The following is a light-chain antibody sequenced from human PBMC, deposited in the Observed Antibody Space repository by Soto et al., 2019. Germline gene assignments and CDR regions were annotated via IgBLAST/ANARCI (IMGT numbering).Light chain of an antibody. J-gene: IGKJ2*01. CDR3: QQYGSSLYT. CDR1: QSVSSSY. V-gene: IGKV3-20*01. Sequence: EIVLTQSPGTLSLSPGERATLSCRASQSVSSSYLAWYQQKPGQGPRLLIHGASSRATGIPDRFSGSGSGTDFTLTISRLEPEDFAVYYCQQYGSSLYTFGQGTKLEIK. CDR2: GAS.